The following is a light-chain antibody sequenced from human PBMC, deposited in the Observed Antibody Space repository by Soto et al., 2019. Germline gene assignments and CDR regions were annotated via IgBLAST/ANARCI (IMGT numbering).Light chain of an antibody. Sequence: QSALTQPASVSGSPGQSITISCTGTSSDVGGYNYVSWYQQHPGKAPKLMIYEVSNRPSGVSNRFSGSKSDNTASLTISGLQAEDKADYYCTSYTSSSTWVFGGGTKLTVL. V-gene: IGLV2-14*01. CDR1: SSDVGGYNY. CDR2: EVS. J-gene: IGLJ3*02. CDR3: TSYTSSSTWV.